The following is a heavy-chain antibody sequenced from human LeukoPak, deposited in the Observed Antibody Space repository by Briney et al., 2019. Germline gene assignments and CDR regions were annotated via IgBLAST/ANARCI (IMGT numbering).Heavy chain of an antibody. J-gene: IGHJ4*02. Sequence: GGSLRLSCAASGFTFSSYAMSWVRQAPGKGLEWVSAISGSGGSTYYADSVKGRFTISRDNSKNTLYLQMNSLRAEDTAVYCCAKLRRGYSGYDDYYFDYWGQGTLVTVSS. CDR2: ISGSGGST. CDR1: GFTFSSYA. CDR3: AKLRRGYSGYDDYYFDY. V-gene: IGHV3-23*01. D-gene: IGHD5-12*01.